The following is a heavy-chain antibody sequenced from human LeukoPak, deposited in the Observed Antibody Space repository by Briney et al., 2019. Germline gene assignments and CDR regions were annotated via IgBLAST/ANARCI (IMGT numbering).Heavy chain of an antibody. CDR3: ARDSSGYRSLFDF. Sequence: ASVKVSCKASGYTFTDYYMHWVRQAPGQGLEWMGWINPNSGGTNYAQKFQGRVTMTRDTSISTAYMELSRLRSDDTAVYYCARDSSGYRSLFDFWGQGTLVTVYS. V-gene: IGHV1-2*02. J-gene: IGHJ4*02. CDR2: INPNSGGT. D-gene: IGHD5-18*01. CDR1: GYTFTDYY.